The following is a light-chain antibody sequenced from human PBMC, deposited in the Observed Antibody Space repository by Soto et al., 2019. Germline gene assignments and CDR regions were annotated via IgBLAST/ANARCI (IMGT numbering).Light chain of an antibody. V-gene: IGKV1-39*01. CDR3: QQSYTTPWT. Sequence: DIQMTQSPSSLSASVGDRVTITCRASQSVSSYLNWFQHKPGTAPKLLIFAASSLQSGVPSRLSGSGSGTDFTLTISSLQPEDFATYYCQQSYTTPWTFGQGTKVEIK. CDR2: AAS. CDR1: QSVSSY. J-gene: IGKJ1*01.